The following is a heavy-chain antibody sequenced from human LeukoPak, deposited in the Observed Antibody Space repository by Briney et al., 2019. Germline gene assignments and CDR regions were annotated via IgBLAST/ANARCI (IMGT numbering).Heavy chain of an antibody. Sequence: GVSLRLSRAAPGLTLRNSRVSWVRHAPGKGLESVSRIKSKTGGGPPAFAALEKGRFAISRDDSENPRYLQMNSLKVDYTAVYHFIRLGYCRGCAWFWKRESGYWGGGTLVSVS. CDR1: GLTLRNSR. J-gene: IGHJ4*02. CDR3: IRLGYCRGCAWFWKRESGY. CDR2: IKSKTGGGPP. V-gene: IGHV3-15*01. D-gene: IGHD2-15*01.